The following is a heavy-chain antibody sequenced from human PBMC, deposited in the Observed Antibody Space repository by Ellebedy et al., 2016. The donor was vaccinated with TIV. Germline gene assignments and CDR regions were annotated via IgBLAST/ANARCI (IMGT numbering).Heavy chain of an antibody. D-gene: IGHD2-15*01. CDR1: GYSFTTHG. V-gene: IGHV1-18*04. CDR3: AREADSDALDI. CDR2: ISGYNGNT. J-gene: IGHJ3*02. Sequence: AASVKVSCKTSGYSFTTHGISWVRQAPGQGLGWVGWISGYNGNTRYAQKLQGRVSMKIDTPTTTAYMELRSLTSDDTAVYYCAREADSDALDIWGQGTMVIVSS.